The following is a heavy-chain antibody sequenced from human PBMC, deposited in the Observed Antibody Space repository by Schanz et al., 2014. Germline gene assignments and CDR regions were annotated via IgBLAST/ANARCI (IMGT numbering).Heavy chain of an antibody. D-gene: IGHD6-13*01. Sequence: QVQLVESGGGVVQPGRSLRLSCAASGFTFSSYGMHWVRQAPGKGLEWVAVIWYDGNNKYYADSVKGRFTISRDNAKSSLFLQMNSLRAEDTAVYYCVREVGAAAGLAWGLDYWGQGTLVTVSS. CDR3: VREVGAAAGLAWGLDY. J-gene: IGHJ4*02. CDR1: GFTFSSYG. V-gene: IGHV3-33*01. CDR2: IWYDGNNK.